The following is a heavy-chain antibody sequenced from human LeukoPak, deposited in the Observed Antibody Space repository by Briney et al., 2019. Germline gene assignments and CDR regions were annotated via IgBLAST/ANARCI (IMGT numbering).Heavy chain of an antibody. CDR2: ISAYNGNT. CDR3: ATAQPDCSSTSCYSIGYYYYGMDV. CDR1: GYTFTSYG. J-gene: IGHJ6*02. D-gene: IGHD2-2*02. Sequence: ASVKVSCKASGYTFTSYGISWVRQAPGQGLEWMGWISAYNGNTNYAQKLQGRVTMTTDTSTSTAYMELSSLRSEDTAVYYCATAQPDCSSTSCYSIGYYYYGMDVWGQGTTVTVSS. V-gene: IGHV1-18*04.